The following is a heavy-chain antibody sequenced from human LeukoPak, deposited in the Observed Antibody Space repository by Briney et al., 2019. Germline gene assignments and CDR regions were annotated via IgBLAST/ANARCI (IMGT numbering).Heavy chain of an antibody. CDR2: IDSSSSTI. J-gene: IGHJ4*02. CDR1: GFSFTTYW. Sequence: GGSLRLSCAASGFSFTTYWMGWVRQAPGKGLEWVSYIDSSSSTIYYADSVKGRFTISRDNAKNSLYLQMNSLRAEDTAVYYCATPFDYWGQGTLVTVSS. CDR3: ATPFDY. V-gene: IGHV3-48*01.